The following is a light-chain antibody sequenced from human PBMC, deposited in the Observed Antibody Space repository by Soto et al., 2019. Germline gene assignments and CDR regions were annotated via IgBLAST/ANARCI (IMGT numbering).Light chain of an antibody. Sequence: NFMLTQPHSVSESPGKTVTISCTGSSGSVASNYVQWYQQRPGSAPTTVIYEDNQRPSGVPDRFSGSIDSSSNSASLTISGLKTEDEADYYCQSYDSSNSRAVFGGGTQLTVL. V-gene: IGLV6-57*02. J-gene: IGLJ7*01. CDR2: EDN. CDR1: SGSVASNY. CDR3: QSYDSSNSRAV.